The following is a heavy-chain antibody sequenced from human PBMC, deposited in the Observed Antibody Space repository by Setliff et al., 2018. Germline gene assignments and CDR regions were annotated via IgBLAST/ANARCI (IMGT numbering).Heavy chain of an antibody. Sequence: PGGSLRLSCAASGFTFSDYYMSWIRQAPGKGLEWVANIKQDGSNKYYADSVKGRFTISRENAKNSFYLQMNSLTAGDTAVYYCARSSVVGGYSTTYYFDYMDVWGKGTTVTVSS. CDR1: GFTFSDYY. V-gene: IGHV3-7*01. D-gene: IGHD3-3*01. CDR3: ARSSVVGGYSTTYYFDYMDV. CDR2: IKQDGSNK. J-gene: IGHJ6*03.